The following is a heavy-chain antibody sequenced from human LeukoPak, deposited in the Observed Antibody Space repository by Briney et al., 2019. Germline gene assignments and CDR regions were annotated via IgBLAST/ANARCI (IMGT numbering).Heavy chain of an antibody. CDR3: ARGRVVWFGAGWYYDL. CDR1: GYTFTNYD. J-gene: IGHJ2*01. Sequence: ASVKVSCKASGYTFTNYDFNWVRQATGQGLEWLGWVSPTSGKTEYAPKFQGRVTITRDASLSTVYLDLSSLTSEDTAVYYCARGRVVWFGAGWYYDLWGPGTLVTVSS. CDR2: VSPTSGKT. D-gene: IGHD3-10*01. V-gene: IGHV1-8*01.